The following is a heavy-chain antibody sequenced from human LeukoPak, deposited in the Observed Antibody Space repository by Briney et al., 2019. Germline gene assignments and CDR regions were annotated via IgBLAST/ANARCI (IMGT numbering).Heavy chain of an antibody. D-gene: IGHD3-22*01. V-gene: IGHV4-34*01. CDR3: ARVRGGRYYYDSSGYLSFDY. Sequence: SETLSLTCAVYGGSFSGYYWSWIRQPPGKGLEWIGEINHSGSTNYNPSLKSRVTISVDTSKNQFSLKLSSVTAADTTVYYCARVRGGRYYYDSSGYLSFDYWGQGTLVTVSS. J-gene: IGHJ4*02. CDR2: INHSGST. CDR1: GGSFSGYY.